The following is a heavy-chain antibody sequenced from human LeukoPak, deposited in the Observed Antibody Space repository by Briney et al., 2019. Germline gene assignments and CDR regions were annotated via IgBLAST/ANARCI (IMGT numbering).Heavy chain of an antibody. CDR1: GYTFSNYG. CDR3: ARRYCSGGSCSENDY. V-gene: IGHV1-18*01. CDR2: ISAYSGDT. D-gene: IGHD2-15*01. J-gene: IGHJ4*02. Sequence: ASVKVSCKSSGYTFSNYGITWVRQAPGRGLEWMGWISAYSGDTDYAQKLQGRVTMTTDTSTSTAYLELRSLRSDDTAVYYCARRYCSGGSCSENDYWGQGTLVTVSS.